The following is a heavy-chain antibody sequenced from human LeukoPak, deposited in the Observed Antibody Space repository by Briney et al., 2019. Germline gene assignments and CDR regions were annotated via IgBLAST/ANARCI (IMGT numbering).Heavy chain of an antibody. CDR3: VRDNAYTFDC. D-gene: IGHD5-24*01. V-gene: IGHV3-30-3*01. J-gene: IGHJ4*01. Sequence: GRSLRLSCAASGFTFSSYAMHWVRQAPGKGLEWVAVISYDGSNKYYADSVKGRFTISRDNAKSTLSLQMNSLRAEDMAIYYCVRDNAYTFDCWGQGTLVTVSS. CDR2: ISYDGSNK. CDR1: GFTFSSYA.